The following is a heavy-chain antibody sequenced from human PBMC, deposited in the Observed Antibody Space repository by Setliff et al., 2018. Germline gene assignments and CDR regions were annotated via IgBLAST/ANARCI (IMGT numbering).Heavy chain of an antibody. J-gene: IGHJ3*02. CDR2: MSHRGRT. Sequence: SETLSLTCGVSGASITSGHYRGWIRQPPGKGLEWIATMSHRGRTYFNPSLESRVTMSRDTSKNQFSLRLTSVAAADTAVYYCASPRRDDLDSPFDAFDIWGRGTMVTVSS. V-gene: IGHV4-38-2*01. CDR1: GASITSGHY. CDR3: ASPRRDDLDSPFDAFDI. D-gene: IGHD3-3*01.